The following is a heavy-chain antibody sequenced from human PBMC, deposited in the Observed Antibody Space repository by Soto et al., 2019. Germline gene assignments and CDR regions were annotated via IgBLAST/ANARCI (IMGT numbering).Heavy chain of an antibody. CDR3: AKGGPDGFCSGGRCYFDY. CDR1: GFTFDDYA. Sequence: EVQLVESGGGLVQPGRSLRLSCAASGFTFDDYAMHWVRRVPGKGLEWVSSISWNSTIIGYADSVKGRFTISSDNAKNSLYLQMNSLRPEDTALYYCAKGGPDGFCSGGRCYFDYCGQGTLVTVSS. D-gene: IGHD2-15*01. V-gene: IGHV3-9*01. CDR2: ISWNSTII. J-gene: IGHJ4*02.